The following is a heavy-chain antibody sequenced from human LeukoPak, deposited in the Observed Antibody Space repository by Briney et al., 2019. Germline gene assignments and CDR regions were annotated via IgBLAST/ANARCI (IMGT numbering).Heavy chain of an antibody. J-gene: IGHJ6*03. V-gene: IGHV4-4*07. Sequence: LETLSLTCTVSGYSIRSGHYWSWIRQPAGKGLEWIGRIYTSGSTNYNPSLKSRVTMSVDTSKNQFSLKLSSVTAADTAVYYCARSSIGATYYYYMDVWGKGTTVTVSS. CDR2: IYTSGST. D-gene: IGHD5-24*01. CDR1: GYSIRSGHY. CDR3: ARSSIGATYYYYMDV.